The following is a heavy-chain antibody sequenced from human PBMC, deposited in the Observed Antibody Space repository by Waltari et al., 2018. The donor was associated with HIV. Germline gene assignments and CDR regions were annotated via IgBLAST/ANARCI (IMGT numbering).Heavy chain of an antibody. D-gene: IGHD3-10*02. CDR2: VYYRGSP. Sequence: QVQLQESGPGLVKPSETLSLSCIVSHDSVTNNYYYWAWIRQSPGKGLEWIGSVYYRGSPYYNPSLRSRVAMSLDTSRNQFSLNLTSVTVADTASYYCARSPFTNVASIRMLGWLDPWGQGKLVTVSS. CDR3: ARSPFTNVASIRMLGWLDP. V-gene: IGHV4-39*01. J-gene: IGHJ5*02. CDR1: HDSVTNNYYY.